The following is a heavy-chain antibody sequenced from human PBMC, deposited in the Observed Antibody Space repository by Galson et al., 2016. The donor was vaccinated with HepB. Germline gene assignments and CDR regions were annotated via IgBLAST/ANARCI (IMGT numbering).Heavy chain of an antibody. CDR2: ISSSSDTI. Sequence: SLRLSCAASGFTFSSYSMNWVRQAPGKGLEWLSYISSSSDTIYYADSVKGRFTISRDNAKNSLYLQMNSLRDEDTAVYYCARTAAIAARYLKDNWFDPGGQGTLVTVSS. V-gene: IGHV3-48*02. CDR1: GFTFSSYS. D-gene: IGHD6-6*01. CDR3: ARTAAIAARYLKDNWFDP. J-gene: IGHJ5*02.